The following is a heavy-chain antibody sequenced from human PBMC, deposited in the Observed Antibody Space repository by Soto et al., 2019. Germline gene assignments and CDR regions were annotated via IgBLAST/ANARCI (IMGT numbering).Heavy chain of an antibody. CDR3: AKDYGSVSYYNPSPEPMDV. Sequence: GGSLRLSCAASGFTFSSYAMSWFRQAPGKGLEWVSAISGSGGSTYYADSVKGRFTISRDNSKNTLYLQMNSLRAEDTAVYYCAKDYGSVSYYNPSPEPMDVWGQGTTVTGSS. CDR1: GFTFSSYA. V-gene: IGHV3-23*01. CDR2: ISGSGGST. J-gene: IGHJ6*02. D-gene: IGHD3-10*01.